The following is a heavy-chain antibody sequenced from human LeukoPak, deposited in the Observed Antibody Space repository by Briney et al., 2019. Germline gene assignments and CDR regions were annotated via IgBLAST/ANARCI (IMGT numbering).Heavy chain of an antibody. CDR2: ISSSGSTI. D-gene: IGHD3-22*01. CDR1: GFTFSSYE. V-gene: IGHV3-48*03. CDR3: ASDGEVVPTGYYFDY. J-gene: IGHJ4*02. Sequence: PGGSLRLSCAASGFTFSSYEMNWVRQAPGKGLEWVSYISSSGSTIYYADSVKGRFTISRDNAKNSLYLQMNSLRAEDTAVYYCASDGEVVPTGYYFDYWGQGTLVTVSS.